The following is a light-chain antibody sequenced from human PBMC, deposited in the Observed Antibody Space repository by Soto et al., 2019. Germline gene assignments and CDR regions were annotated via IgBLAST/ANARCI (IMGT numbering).Light chain of an antibody. CDR1: QSVSSNY. CDR2: GAS. CDR3: QQYGGSPRT. V-gene: IGKV3-20*01. Sequence: EILLTQSPGTLSLSPGETATLSCRASQSVSSNYLAWYQQKPGQAPRLLIYGASSRATGIPDRFSGSGSGTEFTLTISRLEPEDFAVYYCQQYGGSPRTFGQGTKVDIK. J-gene: IGKJ1*01.